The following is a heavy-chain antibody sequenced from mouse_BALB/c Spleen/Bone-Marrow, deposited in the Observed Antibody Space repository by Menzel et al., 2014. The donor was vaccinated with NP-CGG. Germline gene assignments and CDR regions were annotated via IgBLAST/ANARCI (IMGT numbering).Heavy chain of an antibody. Sequence: VKLMESGGGLVQPGGSLRLSCATSGVTFTDYYMSWVRQPPGKALEWLGFIRNKANGHTTEYSASVKGRFTISRDNSQSILYLQMNTLRAEDSATYYCARDINDGYYWYFDVWGAGTTVTVSS. J-gene: IGHJ1*01. CDR2: IRNKANGHTT. CDR1: GVTFTDYY. V-gene: IGHV7-3*02. D-gene: IGHD2-3*01. CDR3: ARDINDGYYWYFDV.